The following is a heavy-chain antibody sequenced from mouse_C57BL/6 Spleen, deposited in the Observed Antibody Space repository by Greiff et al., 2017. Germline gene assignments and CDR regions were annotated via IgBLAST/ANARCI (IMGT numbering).Heavy chain of an antibody. CDR3: ARDDYDGYAMDY. D-gene: IGHD2-4*01. V-gene: IGHV5-9*01. CDR2: ISGGGGNT. J-gene: IGHJ4*01. Sequence: EVKLVESGGGLVKPGGSLKLSCAASGFTFSSYTMSWVRQTPEKRLEWVATISGGGGNTYYPDSVKGRFTIARDNAKNTLYLQMSSLRSEDTALYYCARDDYDGYAMDYWGQGTSVTVSS. CDR1: GFTFSSYT.